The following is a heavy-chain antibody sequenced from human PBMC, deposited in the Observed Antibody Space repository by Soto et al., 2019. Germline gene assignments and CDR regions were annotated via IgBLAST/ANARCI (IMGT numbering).Heavy chain of an antibody. V-gene: IGHV3-23*01. CDR3: AKDGGGAVAGTDFDY. CDR1: GFTVTNSY. J-gene: IGHJ4*02. D-gene: IGHD6-19*01. Sequence: PGGSLRLSCAASGFTVTNSYMAWVRQAPGKGLEWVSAISGSGGSTYYADSVKGRFTISRDNSKNTLYLQMNSLRAEDTAVYYCAKDGGGAVAGTDFDYWGQGTLVTVSS. CDR2: ISGSGGST.